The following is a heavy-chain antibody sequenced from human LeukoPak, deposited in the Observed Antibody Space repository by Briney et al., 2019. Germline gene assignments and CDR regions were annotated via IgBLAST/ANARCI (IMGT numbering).Heavy chain of an antibody. D-gene: IGHD6-19*01. CDR3: AKSGGLAVAGSIGYYFDY. J-gene: IGHJ4*02. Sequence: QSGGSLRLSCAASGFTLGSHAMHWVRQAPGKGLEWVAVISYDGSNKYYADYVKGRFTISRDNSKNTLYLQMNSLRAEDTAVYYCAKSGGLAVAGSIGYYFDYWGQGTLVTVSS. CDR2: ISYDGSNK. CDR1: GFTLGSHA. V-gene: IGHV3-30*04.